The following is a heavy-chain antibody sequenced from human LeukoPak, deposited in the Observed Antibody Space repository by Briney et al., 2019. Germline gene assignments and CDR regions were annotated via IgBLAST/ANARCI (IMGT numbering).Heavy chain of an antibody. D-gene: IGHD1-26*01. J-gene: IGHJ4*02. V-gene: IGHV3-23*01. CDR1: GFTFSSYA. CDR3: AKGRGGYWDFYFDY. Sequence: GGFLRLSCAASGFTFSSYAMSWVRQAPGKGLEWVSAISGSGGSTYYADSVKGRFTISRDNSKSTLYLQMNSLRAEDTAVYYCAKGRGGYWDFYFDYWGQGTLVTVSS. CDR2: ISGSGGST.